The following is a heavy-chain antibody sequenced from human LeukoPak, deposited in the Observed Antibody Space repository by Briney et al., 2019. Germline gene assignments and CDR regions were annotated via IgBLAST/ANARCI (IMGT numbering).Heavy chain of an antibody. CDR3: ARGFYSYGYYFDY. J-gene: IGHJ4*02. V-gene: IGHV4-4*02. CDR2: IYHSGFT. Sequence: SGTLSLTCAVSGGSISSTNWWSWVRQPPGKGLKWVGEIYHSGFTNYNPSLKSRITISVDKSKNQFSLKLSSVTAADTAVYYCARGFYSYGYYFDYWGQGTLVIVSS. D-gene: IGHD5-18*01. CDR1: GGSISSTNW.